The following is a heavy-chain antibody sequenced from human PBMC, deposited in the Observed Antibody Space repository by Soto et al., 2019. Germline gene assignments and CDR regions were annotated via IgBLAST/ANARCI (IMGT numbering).Heavy chain of an antibody. CDR2: INHSGST. CDR3: AEGRGVRYGMDV. CDR1: GGSFSGYY. D-gene: IGHD3-10*01. Sequence: ETLSLTCAVYGGSFSGYYWSWIRQPPGKGLEWIGEINHSGSTNYNPSLKSRVTISVDTSKNQFSLKLSSVTAADTAVYYCAEGRGVRYGMDVWGQGTTVTVSS. J-gene: IGHJ6*02. V-gene: IGHV4-34*01.